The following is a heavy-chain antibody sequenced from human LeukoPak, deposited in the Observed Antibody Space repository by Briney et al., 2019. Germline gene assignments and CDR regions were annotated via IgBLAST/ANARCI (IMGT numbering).Heavy chain of an antibody. Sequence: GGSLRLSCAASGFTFSDYYMSWIRQAPGKGLEWVSYISSSGSTIYYADSVKGRFTISRDNAKNSLYLQMNSLRAEDTAVYYCARVLIAAAGTGYYEWFDPWGQGTLVTVSS. J-gene: IGHJ5*02. V-gene: IGHV3-11*01. CDR3: ARVLIAAAGTGYYEWFDP. D-gene: IGHD6-13*01. CDR1: GFTFSDYY. CDR2: ISSSGSTI.